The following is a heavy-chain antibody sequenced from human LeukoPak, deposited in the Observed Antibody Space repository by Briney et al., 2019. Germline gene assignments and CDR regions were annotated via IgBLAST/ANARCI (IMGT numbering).Heavy chain of an antibody. D-gene: IGHD6-19*01. Sequence: ASVKVSCMASGYTFTSCFIHWVRQAPGQGLEWMGVINPSGGSTSYAQKFQGRVTMTRDTSTSTVSMELSSLRFEDTAVYYCARGPYSGDWHFDFWGQATLVTVSS. V-gene: IGHV1-46*01. CDR2: INPSGGST. J-gene: IGHJ4*02. CDR3: ARGPYSGDWHFDF. CDR1: GYTFTSCF.